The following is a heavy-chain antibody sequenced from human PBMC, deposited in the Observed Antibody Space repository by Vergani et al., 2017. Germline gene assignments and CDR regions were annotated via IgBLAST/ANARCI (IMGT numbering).Heavy chain of an antibody. CDR3: ARVSGLLWFGEPPYFDY. CDR1: GFTFSDYY. J-gene: IGHJ4*02. D-gene: IGHD3-10*01. V-gene: IGHV3-11*06. Sequence: QVQLVESGGGLVKHGGSLRLSCAASGFTFSDYYMSWIRQAPGKGLEWVSYISSSSSYTNYADSVKGRFTISRDNAKNSLYLQMNSLRAEDTAVYYCARVSGLLWFGEPPYFDYWGQGTLVTVSS. CDR2: ISSSSSYT.